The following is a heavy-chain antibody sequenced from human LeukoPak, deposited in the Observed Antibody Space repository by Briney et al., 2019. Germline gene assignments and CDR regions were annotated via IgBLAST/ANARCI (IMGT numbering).Heavy chain of an antibody. CDR1: GFTFSSYA. D-gene: IGHD3-22*01. CDR3: AKDHSDSKGFDY. Sequence: PGGSLRLSCAASGFTFSSYAMSWVRQAPGKGLEWVSAISGSGGSTYYADSVKGRFTISRDNSENTLYLQMNSLRAEDTAVYYCAKDHSDSKGFDYWGQGTLVTVSS. V-gene: IGHV3-23*01. J-gene: IGHJ4*02. CDR2: ISGSGGST.